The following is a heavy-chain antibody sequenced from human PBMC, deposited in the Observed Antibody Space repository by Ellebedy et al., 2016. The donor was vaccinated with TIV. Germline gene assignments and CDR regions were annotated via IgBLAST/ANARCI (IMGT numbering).Heavy chain of an antibody. D-gene: IGHD2-8*01. CDR1: GGSISSGNYY. J-gene: IGHJ4*02. CDR2: IHYSGST. V-gene: IGHV4-39*07. CDR3: ARNGDY. Sequence: SETLSLXXTVSGGSISSGNYYWGWIRQPPGKGLEWIGCIHYSGSTYYNPSLKSRVTISVDTSKNQFSLKPSSVTAADTAVYYCARNGDYWGQGTLVTVSS.